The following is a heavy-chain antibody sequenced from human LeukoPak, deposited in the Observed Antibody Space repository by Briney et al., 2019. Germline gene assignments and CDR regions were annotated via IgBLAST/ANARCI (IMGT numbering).Heavy chain of an antibody. CDR2: ISSRDNLI. D-gene: IGHD3-10*01. CDR1: GFVVNDYY. V-gene: IGHV3-11*01. J-gene: IGHJ4*02. Sequence: GGSLRLSCAASGFVVNDYYMNWIRLAPGKGLEWVSYISSRDNLIYYADSVKGRFTISMDNAKNAVFLQLNRLTVEDTAVYYCAREQWFRWEFWGQGVLVTVSS. CDR3: AREQWFRWEF.